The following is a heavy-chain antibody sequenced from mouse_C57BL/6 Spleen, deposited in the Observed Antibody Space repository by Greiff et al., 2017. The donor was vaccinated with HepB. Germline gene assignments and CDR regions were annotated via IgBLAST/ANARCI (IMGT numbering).Heavy chain of an antibody. V-gene: IGHV8-8*01. CDR1: GFSLSTFGMG. CDR3: ASPITTVSRGYFDV. J-gene: IGHJ1*03. D-gene: IGHD1-1*01. CDR2: IWWDDDK. Sequence: QVTLKVSGPGILQPSQTLSLTCSFSGFSLSTFGMGVGWIRQPSGKGLEWLAHIWWDDDKYYNPALKSRLTISKDTSKNQVFLKIANVDTADTATYYCASPITTVSRGYFDVWGTGTTVTVSS.